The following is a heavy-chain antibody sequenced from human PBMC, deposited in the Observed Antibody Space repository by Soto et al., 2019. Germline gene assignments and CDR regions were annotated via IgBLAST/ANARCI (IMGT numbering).Heavy chain of an antibody. J-gene: IGHJ4*02. D-gene: IGHD3-22*01. V-gene: IGHV1-3*05. CDR2: INAGNGNT. Sequence: QVQLVQSGAEEKKPGASVKVSCKASGYTFTSYAMHWVRQAPGQRLEWMGWINAGNGNTKYSQKFQGRVTITRDTFARTAYMELSSLRSEDTAVYYCARGSGYYYWDDYWGQGTLVTVSS. CDR1: GYTFTSYA. CDR3: ARGSGYYYWDDY.